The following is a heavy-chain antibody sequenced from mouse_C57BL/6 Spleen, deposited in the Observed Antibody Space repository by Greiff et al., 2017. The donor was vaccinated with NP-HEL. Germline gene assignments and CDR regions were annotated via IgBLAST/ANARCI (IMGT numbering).Heavy chain of an antibody. J-gene: IGHJ4*01. CDR2: ISYSGST. Sequence: DVQLQESGPGMVKPSQSLSLTCTVTGYSITSGYDWHWIRHFPGNKLEWMGYISYSGSTNYNPSLKSRISITHDTSKNHFFLKLNSVTTEDTATYYCARDSGSYAMDYWGQGTSVTVSS. D-gene: IGHD1-1*01. CDR1: GYSITSGYD. V-gene: IGHV3-1*01. CDR3: ARDSGSYAMDY.